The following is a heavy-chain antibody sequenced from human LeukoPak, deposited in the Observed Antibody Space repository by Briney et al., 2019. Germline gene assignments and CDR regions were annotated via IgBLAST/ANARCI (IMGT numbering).Heavy chain of an antibody. CDR1: GYTLTSYG. Sequence: GSVKVSCKASGYTLTSYGLSWVRQAPGQGLEWMGWISAYNGNTNYAQKLQGRVTMTTDTSTSTAYMELRSLRSDDTAVYYCAAGYPDYYYYGMDVWGQGTTVTVSS. J-gene: IGHJ6*02. CDR3: AAGYPDYYYYGMDV. V-gene: IGHV1-18*01. D-gene: IGHD3-9*01. CDR2: ISAYNGNT.